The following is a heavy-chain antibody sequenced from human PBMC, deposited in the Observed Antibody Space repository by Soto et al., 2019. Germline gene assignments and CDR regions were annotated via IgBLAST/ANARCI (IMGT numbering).Heavy chain of an antibody. CDR2: IIPILGIA. V-gene: IGHV1-69*08. CDR1: GGTFSSYT. D-gene: IGHD2-8*01. CDR3: AGDLVQMAGGCDR. J-gene: IGHJ5*02. Sequence: QVQLVQSWAEVKKPGSSEKVSCKASGGTFSSYTISWVRQAPGQGLEWMGRIIPILGIANYAQKFQGRVTIKGDKATSKAYLELRSVRSEDTAVYYCAGDLVQMAGGCDRRGQGTLVTVSA.